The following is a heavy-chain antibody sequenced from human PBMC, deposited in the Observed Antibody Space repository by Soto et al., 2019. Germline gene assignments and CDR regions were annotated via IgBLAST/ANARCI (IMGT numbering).Heavy chain of an antibody. CDR3: ARHRRVAARPYPDY. D-gene: IGHD6-6*01. J-gene: IGHJ4*02. V-gene: IGHV2-5*01. CDR2: IYWNDDK. Sequence: KESGPTLVKPTQTLTLTCTFSGFSLSTSGVGVGWIRQPPGKALEWLALIYWNDDKRYSPSLKSRLTITKDTSKNQVVLTMTNMDPVDTATYYCARHRRVAARPYPDYWGQGTLVTVSS. CDR1: GFSLSTSGVG.